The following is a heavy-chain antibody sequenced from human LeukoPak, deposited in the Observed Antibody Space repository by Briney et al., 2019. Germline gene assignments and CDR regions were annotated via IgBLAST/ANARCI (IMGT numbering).Heavy chain of an antibody. CDR2: ISAYNGNT. J-gene: IGHJ6*02. Sequence: ASVTVSCKASGYTFTSYGISWVRQAPGQGLEWMGRISAYNGNTNYAQKLQGRVTMTTDTSTSTAYMELRSLRSDDTAVYYCAREGPTLLPGLTRDYYYYYGMDVWGQGTTVTVSS. D-gene: IGHD1-1*01. CDR1: GYTFTSYG. CDR3: AREGPTLLPGLTRDYYYYYGMDV. V-gene: IGHV1-18*01.